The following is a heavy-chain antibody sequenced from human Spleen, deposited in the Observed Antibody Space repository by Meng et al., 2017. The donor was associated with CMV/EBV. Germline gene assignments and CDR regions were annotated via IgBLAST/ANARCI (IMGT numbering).Heavy chain of an antibody. J-gene: IGHJ4*02. D-gene: IGHD3-10*01. Sequence: ASVKVSCKASGYAFTSYGVSWVRQAPGQGLEYMGIINTESGSTSYTQKFQGRVTITRDTSTSTVYMDLSSLRSEDTAVYFCTRELVGGHFDYWGQGTLVTVSS. CDR1: GYAFTSYG. CDR3: TRELVGGHFDY. V-gene: IGHV1-46*01. CDR2: INTESGST.